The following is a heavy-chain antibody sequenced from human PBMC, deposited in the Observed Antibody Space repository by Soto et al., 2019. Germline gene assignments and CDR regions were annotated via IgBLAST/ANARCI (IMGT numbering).Heavy chain of an antibody. Sequence: GGSLRLSCAASGFTFGTYGMHWVRQAPGKGLEWVAVISDDGRNKYNTPSVEGRFTISRDNSKNTLFLQMNGLRTEDTADYYCARGGGYSYGTNDAFDIWGPGTMVTVSS. CDR3: ARGGGYSYGTNDAFDI. J-gene: IGHJ3*02. CDR1: GFTFGTYG. CDR2: ISDDGRNK. D-gene: IGHD5-18*01. V-gene: IGHV3-30*03.